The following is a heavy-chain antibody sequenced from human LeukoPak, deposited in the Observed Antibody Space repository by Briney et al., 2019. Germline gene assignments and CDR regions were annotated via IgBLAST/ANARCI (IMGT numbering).Heavy chain of an antibody. Sequence: GGSLRLSCAASGFTFNNYAMSWVRQAPGKGLEWVLANSGSGGSTYYADSVKGRFTISRDNSKNTLYLQMNSLRAEDTAVYYCAKDRRPGVGYVDYWGQGTLVTVSS. J-gene: IGHJ4*02. CDR3: AKDRRPGVGYVDY. CDR1: GFTFNNYA. V-gene: IGHV3-23*01. CDR2: NSGSGGST.